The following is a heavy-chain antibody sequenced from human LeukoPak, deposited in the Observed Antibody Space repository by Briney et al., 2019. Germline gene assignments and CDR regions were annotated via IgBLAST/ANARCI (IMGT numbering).Heavy chain of an antibody. D-gene: IGHD2-2*01. CDR1: GGSISSGGYY. CDR2: TYYSGST. CDR3: ARSKGGYCSSTSCARFDY. Sequence: TLSLXRTVSGGSISSGGYYWTWIRQHPGKGLEWIGNTYYSGSTYYNPSLKSRVTISVDTSKNQFSLKLSSVTAADTAVYYCARSKGGYCSSTSCARFDYWGQGTLVTVSS. V-gene: IGHV4-31*03. J-gene: IGHJ4*02.